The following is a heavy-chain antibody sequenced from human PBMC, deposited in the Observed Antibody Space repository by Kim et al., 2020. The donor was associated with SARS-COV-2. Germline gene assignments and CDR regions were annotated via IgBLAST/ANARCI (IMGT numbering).Heavy chain of an antibody. J-gene: IGHJ5*02. CDR1: GFTVSSNY. CDR3: ARSERFLEWLYPVWFDP. V-gene: IGHV3-66*01. CDR2: IYSGGST. D-gene: IGHD3-3*01. Sequence: GGSLRLSCAASGFTVSSNYMSWVRQAPGKGLEWVSVIYSGGSTYYADSVKGRFTISRDNSKNTLYLQMNSLRAEDTAVYYCARSERFLEWLYPVWFDPWGQGTLVTVSS.